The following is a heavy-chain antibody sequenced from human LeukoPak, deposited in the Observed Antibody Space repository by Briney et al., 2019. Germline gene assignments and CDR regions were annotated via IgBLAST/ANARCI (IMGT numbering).Heavy chain of an antibody. CDR2: INHSGST. CDR1: GGSFSGYY. D-gene: IGHD4-11*01. V-gene: IGHV4-34*01. CDR3: AGRTTVTIPFGY. J-gene: IGHJ4*02. Sequence: PSETLSLTCAVYGGSFSGYYWGWIRQPPGKGLEWSGEINHSGSTNYNPSLKSRVTISVDKSKNQFSLKLSSVTAADTAVYYCAGRTTVTIPFGYWGQGTLVTVSS.